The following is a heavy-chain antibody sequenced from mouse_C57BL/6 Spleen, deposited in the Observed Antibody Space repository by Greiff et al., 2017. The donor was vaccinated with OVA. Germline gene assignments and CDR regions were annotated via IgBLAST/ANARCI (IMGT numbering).Heavy chain of an antibody. CDR2: ISSGSSTI. V-gene: IGHV5-17*01. Sequence: EVQRVESGGGLVKPGGSLKLSCAASGFTFSDYGMHWVRQAPEKGLEWVAYISSGSSTIYYADTVKGRFTISRDNAKNTLFLQMTSLRSEDTAMYYCARGLGNYGSSHAMDYWGQGTSVTVSS. D-gene: IGHD1-1*01. CDR3: ARGLGNYGSSHAMDY. J-gene: IGHJ4*01. CDR1: GFTFSDYG.